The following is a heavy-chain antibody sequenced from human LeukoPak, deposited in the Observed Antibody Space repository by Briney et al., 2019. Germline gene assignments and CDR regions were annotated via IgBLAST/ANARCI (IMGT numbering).Heavy chain of an antibody. D-gene: IGHD2-2*01. J-gene: IGHJ2*01. CDR2: IYYNGRT. Sequence: SETPSLTCTVSGDSIRSYYWSWIRQSPGKGLEWIAYIYYNGRTDHNPSLKSRVTISPDMSKNQFSLKLKSVTAADTAVYYCVRHDYDTSWGLDWFFDLWGRGTLVAVSS. CDR1: GDSIRSYY. V-gene: IGHV4-59*08. CDR3: VRHDYDTSWGLDWFFDL.